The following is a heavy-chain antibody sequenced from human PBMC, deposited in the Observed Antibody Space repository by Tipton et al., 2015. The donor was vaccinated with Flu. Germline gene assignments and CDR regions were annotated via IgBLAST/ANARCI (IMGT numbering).Heavy chain of an antibody. J-gene: IGHJ6*02. D-gene: IGHD6-6*01. CDR2: ISSSSSYI. V-gene: IGHV3-21*01. Sequence: SLRLSCAASGFTFSSYSMNWVRQAPGKGLEWVSSISSSSSYIYYADSVKGRFTISRDNAKNSLYLQMNSLRAEDTAVYYCARELFGQLVPDSYYYYGMDVWGQGTTVTVSS. CDR1: GFTFSSYS. CDR3: ARELFGQLVPDSYYYYGMDV.